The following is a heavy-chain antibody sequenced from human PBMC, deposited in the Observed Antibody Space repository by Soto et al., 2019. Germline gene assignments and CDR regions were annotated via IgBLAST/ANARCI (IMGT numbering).Heavy chain of an antibody. D-gene: IGHD2-15*01. CDR3: AREVNCMGGTCYSEYFHH. Sequence: QVQLVQSGAEVKKPGASVKVSCKTSGYIFTAYSMHWVRQAPGQGLEWMGVVNPSGGSAHYAQSLEGRVTLTRDTSTSTFYMELSSLRSEDTAVYYCAREVNCMGGTCYSEYFHHWGQGTLVTDSS. CDR2: VNPSGGSA. CDR1: GYIFTAYS. J-gene: IGHJ1*01. V-gene: IGHV1-46*04.